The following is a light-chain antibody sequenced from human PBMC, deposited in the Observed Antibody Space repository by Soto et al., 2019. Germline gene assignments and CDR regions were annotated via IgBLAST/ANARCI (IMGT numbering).Light chain of an antibody. CDR3: QQADTFPPT. V-gene: IGKV1-12*01. Sequence: IKMTQSPSTLSASVGDRVTITCRASQSISNWLAWYQQKPGKVPNLLIHTASSLQSGVPSRFSGGGSGTDFTLTISSLQPEDFATYYCQQADTFPPTFGQGTKVDI. CDR1: QSISNW. CDR2: TAS. J-gene: IGKJ2*01.